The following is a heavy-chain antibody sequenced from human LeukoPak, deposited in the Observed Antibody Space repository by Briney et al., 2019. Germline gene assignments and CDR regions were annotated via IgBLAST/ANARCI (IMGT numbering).Heavy chain of an antibody. D-gene: IGHD6-19*01. J-gene: IGHJ4*02. Sequence: GGSLRLSCAASGFTFSSYSMNWVRQAPGKGLDWVSYISSSSSTIYYADSVKGRFTISRDNAKNSLYLQMNSLRAEDTAVYYCIVLAVAGTFGFDYWGQGTLVTVFS. V-gene: IGHV3-48*01. CDR2: ISSSSSTI. CDR1: GFTFSSYS. CDR3: IVLAVAGTFGFDY.